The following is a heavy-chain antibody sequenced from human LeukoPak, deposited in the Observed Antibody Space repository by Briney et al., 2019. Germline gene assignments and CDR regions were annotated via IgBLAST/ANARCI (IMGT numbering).Heavy chain of an antibody. CDR3: VRDLNWAFDY. CDR2: IRSESSST. V-gene: IGHV3-48*01. D-gene: IGHD3-16*01. Sequence: PGGSLRLSCAASGFTFSRYTMNWVRQAPGKELVWISNIRSESSSTTYADSVKGRFTISRDNAKNSLYLQINSLRAEDTAVYYCVRDLNWAFDYWGQGTLVTVSS. J-gene: IGHJ4*02. CDR1: GFTFSRYT.